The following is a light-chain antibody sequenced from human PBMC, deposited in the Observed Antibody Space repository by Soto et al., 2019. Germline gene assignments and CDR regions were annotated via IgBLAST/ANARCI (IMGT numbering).Light chain of an antibody. J-gene: IGKJ2*01. CDR2: GAS. Sequence: EIGMTQSPATLSVSPGERATLSCRARQSVSSNLAWYQQNPGHAPRLLIYGASTRATGIPARFSGSGSGTEFTLTISSLQSEDCAVYYCQQYNNCPYPFGQGTKLAIK. V-gene: IGKV3-15*01. CDR1: QSVSSN. CDR3: QQYNNCPYP.